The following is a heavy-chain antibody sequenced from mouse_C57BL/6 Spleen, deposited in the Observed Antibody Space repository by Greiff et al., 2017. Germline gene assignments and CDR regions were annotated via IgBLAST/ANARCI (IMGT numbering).Heavy chain of an antibody. V-gene: IGHV1-81*01. Sequence: QVQLQQSGAELARPGASVKLSCKASGYTFTSYGISWVKQRTGQGLEWIGEIYPRSGNTYYNEKFKGKATLTADKSSSTAYMELLSLTSEDSAVYFCARDDYDGLGYAMDYWGQGTSVTVSS. J-gene: IGHJ4*01. D-gene: IGHD2-4*01. CDR1: GYTFTSYG. CDR2: IYPRSGNT. CDR3: ARDDYDGLGYAMDY.